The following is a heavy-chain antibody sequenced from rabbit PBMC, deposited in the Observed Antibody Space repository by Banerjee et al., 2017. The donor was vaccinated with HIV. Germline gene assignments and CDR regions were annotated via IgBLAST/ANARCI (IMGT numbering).Heavy chain of an antibody. D-gene: IGHD7-1*01. CDR1: GFSFSNKAV. CDR2: INVVTGKA. CDR3: ARGPPYAGYTTYGYVYFNL. V-gene: IGHV1S45*01. J-gene: IGHJ4*01. Sequence: QEQLVESGGGLVKPEGTLKLSCTASGFSFSNKAVMCWVRQAPGKGLEWIACINVVTGKAVYASWAKGRFTFSKTSSTTVTLQVTSLTAADTATYFCARGPPYAGYTTYGYVYFNLWGPGTLVTVS.